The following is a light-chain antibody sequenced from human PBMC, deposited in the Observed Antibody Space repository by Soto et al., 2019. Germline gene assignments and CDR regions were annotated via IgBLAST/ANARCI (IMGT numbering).Light chain of an antibody. CDR1: SSDVGGYNY. CDR3: SSYTSSSTLYV. V-gene: IGLV2-14*01. J-gene: IGLJ1*01. Sequence: QSVLTQPASVSGSPGPSITLSCTGTSSDVGGYNYVSWYQQHPGKAPKLMIYDVSNRPSGVSNRFSGSKSGNTASLTISGLQAEDEADYYCSSYTSSSTLYVFGSGTKLTVL. CDR2: DVS.